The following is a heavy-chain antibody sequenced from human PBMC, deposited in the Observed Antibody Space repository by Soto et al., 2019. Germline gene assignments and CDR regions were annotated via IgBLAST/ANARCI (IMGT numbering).Heavy chain of an antibody. Sequence: QVQLVESGGGVVQPGRSLRLSCAASGFTFSSYAMHWVRQAPGKGLEWVAVISYDGSNKYYADSVKGRFTISRDNSKKTLYWQMNSRRVGATALYSGASPSGGGAFDIWGQGTMVTVSS. CDR1: GFTFSSYA. CDR3: ASPSGGGAFDI. J-gene: IGHJ3*02. D-gene: IGHD3-10*01. CDR2: ISYDGSNK. V-gene: IGHV3-30-3*01.